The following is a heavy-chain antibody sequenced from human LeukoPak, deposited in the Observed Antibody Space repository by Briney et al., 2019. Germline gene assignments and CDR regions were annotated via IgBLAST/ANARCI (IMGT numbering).Heavy chain of an antibody. CDR3: ATGEDGDSYFDY. CDR2: INSDGSST. CDR1: GFTFSSYW. D-gene: IGHD4-17*01. Sequence: GGSLRLSCAASGFTFSSYWMHWVRQAPGKGLVWVSRINSDGSSTSYADSVKGRFTISRDDAKNTLYLQMNSLRAEDTAVYYCATGEDGDSYFDYWGQGTLVTVSS. V-gene: IGHV3-74*01. J-gene: IGHJ4*02.